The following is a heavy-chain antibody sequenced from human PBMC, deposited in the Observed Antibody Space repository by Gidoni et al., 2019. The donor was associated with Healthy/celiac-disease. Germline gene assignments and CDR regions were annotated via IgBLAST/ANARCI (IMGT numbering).Heavy chain of an antibody. D-gene: IGHD3-22*01. V-gene: IGHV2-5*02. CDR2: IYWDDDK. CDR1: GFSLSTSGVG. Sequence: QITLKESGPTLVKPTQTLTLTCTFSGFSLSTSGVGVGWIRQPPGKALEWLALIYWDDDKRYSPSLKSRLTITKDTSKNQVVLTMTNMDPVDTATYYCAHRRPEYYDSSGIPGVFDYWGQGTLVTVSS. CDR3: AHRRPEYYDSSGIPGVFDY. J-gene: IGHJ4*02.